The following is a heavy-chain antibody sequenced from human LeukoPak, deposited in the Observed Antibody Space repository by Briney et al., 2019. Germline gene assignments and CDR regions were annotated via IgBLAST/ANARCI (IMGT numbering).Heavy chain of an antibody. J-gene: IGHJ4*02. CDR1: GFTISSYW. CDR2: IKQDGSEK. D-gene: IGHD3-3*01. Sequence: PGGSLRLSCAASGFTISSYWMSWVRQAPGKGLEWVANIKQDGSEKYYVDSVKGRVTISRDNAKNSLYLQMNSLRAEDTAVYYCARDILFYFDYWGQGTLVTVSS. CDR3: ARDILFYFDY. V-gene: IGHV3-7*01.